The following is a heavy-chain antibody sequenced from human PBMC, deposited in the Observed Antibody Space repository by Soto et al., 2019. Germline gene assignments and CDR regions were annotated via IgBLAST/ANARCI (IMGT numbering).Heavy chain of an antibody. CDR1: GYTFTGYY. D-gene: IGHD3-22*01. CDR3: ARGYYDSSGYSYFDY. Sequence: ASVKVSCTASGYTFTGYYMHWVRQAPGQGLEWMGWINPNSGGTNYAQKFQGRVTMTRDTSISTAYMELSRLRSDDTAVYYCARGYYDSSGYSYFDYWGQGTLVTVSS. J-gene: IGHJ4*02. V-gene: IGHV1-2*02. CDR2: INPNSGGT.